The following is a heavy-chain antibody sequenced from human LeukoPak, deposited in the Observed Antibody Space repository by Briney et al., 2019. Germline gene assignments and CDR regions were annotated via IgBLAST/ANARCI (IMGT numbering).Heavy chain of an antibody. CDR2: INHSGST. CDR1: GGSFSGYY. D-gene: IGHD3-10*01. J-gene: IGHJ4*02. CDR3: ARGRTMVRGVGIDY. Sequence: SETLSLTCAVYGGSFSGYYWSWIRQPPGKGLEWIGEINHSGSTNYNPSLKSRVTISVDTSKNQFSLKLSSVTAADTAVYYCARGRTMVRGVGIDYWGQGTLVTVSS. V-gene: IGHV4-34*01.